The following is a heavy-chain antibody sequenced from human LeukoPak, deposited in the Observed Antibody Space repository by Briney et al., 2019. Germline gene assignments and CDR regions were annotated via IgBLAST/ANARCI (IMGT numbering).Heavy chain of an antibody. Sequence: GGSLRLSCAASGFTFSSYAMHWVRQAPGKGLEWVAVISYDGSNKYYADSVKGRFTISRDNSKNTLYLQMNSLRAEDTAVYYCARGYCSSTSSSSSDYYGMDVWGQGTTVTVSS. D-gene: IGHD2-2*01. CDR1: GFTFSSYA. CDR3: ARGYCSSTSSSSSDYYGMDV. CDR2: ISYDGSNK. J-gene: IGHJ6*02. V-gene: IGHV3-30*04.